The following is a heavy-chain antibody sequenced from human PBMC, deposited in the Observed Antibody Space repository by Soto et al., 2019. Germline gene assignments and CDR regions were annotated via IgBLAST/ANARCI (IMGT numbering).Heavy chain of an antibody. CDR2: ISYDGSNK. D-gene: IGHD1-26*01. CDR1: GFTFSSYA. V-gene: IGHV3-30-3*01. CDR3: ARAGGSFSFDY. J-gene: IGHJ4*02. Sequence: QVQLVESGGGVVQPGRSLRLSCAASGFTFSSYAMHWVRQAPGKGLEWVAVISYDGSNKYYADSVKGRFTISRDNSKNTLYLQMNSLRAEDTAVYYCARAGGSFSFDYWGQGTPVTVSS.